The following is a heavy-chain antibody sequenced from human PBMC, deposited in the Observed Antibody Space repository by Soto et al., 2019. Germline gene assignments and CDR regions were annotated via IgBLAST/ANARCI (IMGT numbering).Heavy chain of an antibody. V-gene: IGHV1-18*01. J-gene: IGHJ6*02. D-gene: IGHD3-10*01. CDR3: TREGSAPYYYYGMDA. CDR2: INTHNGNT. CDR1: GYTFTGYS. Sequence: ASVKVSCKASGYTFTGYSISWVRQAPGQGLEWLGWINTHNGNTNYAQNLQGRVIMTADTSTNTAYMELRSLRSDDTAIYYCTREGSAPYYYYGMDAWGQGTTVTAP.